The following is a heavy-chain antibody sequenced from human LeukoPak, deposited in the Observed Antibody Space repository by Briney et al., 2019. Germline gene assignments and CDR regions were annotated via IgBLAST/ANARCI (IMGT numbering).Heavy chain of an antibody. J-gene: IGHJ4*02. CDR3: AKDAQSGFDYSNSFQY. CDR2: IWSDATNM. CDR1: GFIFTDYG. Sequence: PGGSLRLSCAASGFIFTDYGFHWVRQAPGKGLEWVAAIWSDATNMFYANSVKGRFFIQRDDYQNTVYLEMSSLRAEDTAVYYCAKDAQSGFDYSNSFQYWGQGSLVTVSS. V-gene: IGHV3-33*06. D-gene: IGHD4-11*01.